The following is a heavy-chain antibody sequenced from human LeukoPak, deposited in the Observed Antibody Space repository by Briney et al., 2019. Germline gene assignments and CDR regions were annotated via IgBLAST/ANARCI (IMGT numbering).Heavy chain of an antibody. J-gene: IGHJ4*02. V-gene: IGHV3-48*03. CDR1: GITLSSYG. D-gene: IGHD1-26*01. CDR2: IDSGGSSI. Sequence: PGGSLRLSCAASGITLSSYGMNWVRQAPGKGLEWLSYIDSGGSSIYYAASVKGRFTISRDNARNSLFLQVNRLTTDDTGIYYCVTNGAGVNVGLDYWGRGMMVTVSS. CDR3: VTNGAGVNVGLDY.